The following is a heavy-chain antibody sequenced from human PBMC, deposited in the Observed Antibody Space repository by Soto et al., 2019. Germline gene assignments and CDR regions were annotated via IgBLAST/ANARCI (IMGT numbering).Heavy chain of an antibody. CDR3: ARDEQGSGSYDGMDV. Sequence: GGSLRLSCAASGFTFSSYGMHWVRQAPGKGLEWVAVIWYDGSNKYYADSVKGRFTISRDNSKNTLYLQMNSLRAEDTAVYYCARDEQGSGSYDGMDVWGQGTTVNVSS. CDR1: GFTFSSYG. D-gene: IGHD1-26*01. V-gene: IGHV3-33*01. CDR2: IWYDGSNK. J-gene: IGHJ6*02.